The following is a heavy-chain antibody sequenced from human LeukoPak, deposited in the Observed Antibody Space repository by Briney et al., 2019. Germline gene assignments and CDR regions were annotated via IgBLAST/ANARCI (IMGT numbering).Heavy chain of an antibody. V-gene: IGHV3-30*02. Sequence: PGGSLRLSCATSGYTFSSHGLHWVRQAPGKGLECVASIRHDGGDRYYSESAKGRFTISKDNTKNRLFLYMNSLKPEDTAVYYCVRWSGTYPLYYLDYWGQGTLVTVSS. J-gene: IGHJ4*02. CDR2: IRHDGGDR. D-gene: IGHD1-26*01. CDR1: GYTFSSHG. CDR3: VRWSGTYPLYYLDY.